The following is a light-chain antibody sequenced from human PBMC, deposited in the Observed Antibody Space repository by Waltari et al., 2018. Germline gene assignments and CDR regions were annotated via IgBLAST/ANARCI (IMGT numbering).Light chain of an antibody. V-gene: IGKV2-30*01. CDR2: SVS. CDR1: GSTR. CDR3: MQCTHWPYA. Sequence: GSTRLRLYQQRPGQAPRRLMFSVSNRESGLPDRFSGSGSDTDFSLKISRLEADDVGVYYCMQCTHWPYAFGQGTRLDSK. J-gene: IGKJ2*01.